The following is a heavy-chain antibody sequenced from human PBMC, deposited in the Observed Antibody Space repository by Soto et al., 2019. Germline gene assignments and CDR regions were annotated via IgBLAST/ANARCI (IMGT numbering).Heavy chain of an antibody. CDR2: IYHSGST. Sequence: SETLSLTCTVSGGSISSYYWSWIRQPPGKGLEWIGYIYHSGSTYYNPSLKSRVTISVDRSKNQFSLKLSSVTAADTAVDYCAEGGGLPRYYCGQLYLVTVSA. CDR3: AEGGGLPRYY. CDR1: GGSISSYY. D-gene: IGHD5-12*01. V-gene: IGHV4-59*04. J-gene: IGHJ4*02.